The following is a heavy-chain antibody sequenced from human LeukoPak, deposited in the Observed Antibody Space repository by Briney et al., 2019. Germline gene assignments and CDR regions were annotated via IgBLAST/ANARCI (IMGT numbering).Heavy chain of an antibody. J-gene: IGHJ4*02. CDR1: GGSISSGGYY. CDR2: IYYSGST. V-gene: IGHV4-39*07. CDR3: ARGGPRPVGATDYFDY. D-gene: IGHD1-26*01. Sequence: SETLSLTCTVSGGSISSGGYYWSWIRQPPGKGLEWIGSIYYSGSTYYNPSLKSRVTISVDTSKNQFSLKLSSVTAADTAVYYCARGGPRPVGATDYFDYWGQGTLVTVSS.